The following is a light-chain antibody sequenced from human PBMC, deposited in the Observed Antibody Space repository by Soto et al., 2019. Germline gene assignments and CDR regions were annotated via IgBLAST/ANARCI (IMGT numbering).Light chain of an antibody. V-gene: IGKV3-20*01. CDR2: AAS. Sequence: EIVLTQSPGTLSLSPGERATLSCRASQSVSSSHLAWYQHKPGQAPRLLIYAASSRATGSPDRFSGGGSGTDFTLTISRLEPEDFAVYYCQDFAYPQWTFGQGTKVEI. CDR3: QDFAYPQWT. J-gene: IGKJ1*01. CDR1: QSVSSSH.